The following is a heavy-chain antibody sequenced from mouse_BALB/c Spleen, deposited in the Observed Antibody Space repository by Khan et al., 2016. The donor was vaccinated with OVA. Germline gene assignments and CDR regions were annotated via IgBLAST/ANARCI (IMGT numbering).Heavy chain of an antibody. J-gene: IGHJ3*01. Sequence: EVELVESGPGLVKPSQSLSLTCSVTGYSITSGYYWNWIRQFPGNTLEWMGYINYGGNNNYNPSLKNRISITRDTSKNQFFLRLTSVTAEDSATYYCARGGRWFDYWGQGTLVTVSA. CDR1: GYSITSGYY. V-gene: IGHV3-6*02. CDR3: ARGGRWFDY. CDR2: INYGGNN.